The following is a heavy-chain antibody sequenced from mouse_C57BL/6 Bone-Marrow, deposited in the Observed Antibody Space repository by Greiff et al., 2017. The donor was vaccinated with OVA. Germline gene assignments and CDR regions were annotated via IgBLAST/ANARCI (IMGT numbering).Heavy chain of an antibody. V-gene: IGHV1-69*01. CDR3: AREGWLPYAMDY. Sequence: QVQLQQPGAELVMPGASVKLSCKASGYTFTSYWMHWVKQRPGQGLEWIREIDPSDSYTNYNQKFKGKSTLTVDKSSSTAYMQLSSLTSEDSAVYYCAREGWLPYAMDYWGQGTSVTVSS. D-gene: IGHD2-3*01. CDR1: GYTFTSYW. CDR2: IDPSDSYT. J-gene: IGHJ4*01.